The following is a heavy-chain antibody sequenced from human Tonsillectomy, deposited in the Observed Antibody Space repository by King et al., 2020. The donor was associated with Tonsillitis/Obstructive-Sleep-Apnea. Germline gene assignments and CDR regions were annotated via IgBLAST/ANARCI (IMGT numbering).Heavy chain of an antibody. J-gene: IGHJ4*02. CDR3: ARHEVVVAATADY. V-gene: IGHV5-51*01. D-gene: IGHD2-15*01. CDR1: GYNFASYW. CDR2: IYPGDSDT. Sequence: VQLVESGAEVKKPGESLKISCKGSGYNFASYWIGWVRQLPGKGLEWMGIIYPGDSDTRYSPSVQGQVTISADKSISTAYLQWSSLKASDTAMYYCARHEVVVAATADYWGQGTLVTVSS.